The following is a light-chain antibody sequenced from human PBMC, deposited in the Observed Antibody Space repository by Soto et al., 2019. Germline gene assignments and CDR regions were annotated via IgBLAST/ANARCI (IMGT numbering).Light chain of an antibody. V-gene: IGKV3D-20*02. Sequence: IVLTQSPGTVSLSPGERATLSCRASQRVSSNYVAWFQQKTGQAPRLLIHGASERATGVPDRFSGSGSGTDFTLTISGLEPEDFAVYYCQQRSNWPLTFGPGTKVDIK. CDR2: GAS. CDR3: QQRSNWPLT. CDR1: QRVSSNY. J-gene: IGKJ3*01.